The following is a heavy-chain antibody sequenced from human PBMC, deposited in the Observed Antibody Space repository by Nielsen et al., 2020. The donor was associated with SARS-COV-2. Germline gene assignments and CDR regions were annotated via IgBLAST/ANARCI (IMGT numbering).Heavy chain of an antibody. CDR1: RFTFNSYG. J-gene: IGHJ6*02. CDR3: ARGYDVGYYDFWSGYYGDYYGMDV. Sequence: GSLKISCAASRFTFNSYGMHWVRQAPGKGLEWVAVISNDGNSKHYADSVKGRFTISRDNAKNTLYLQMNSLRAEDTAVYYCARGYDVGYYDFWSGYYGDYYGMDVWGQGTTVTVSS. V-gene: IGHV3-30*03. D-gene: IGHD3-3*01. CDR2: ISNDGNSK.